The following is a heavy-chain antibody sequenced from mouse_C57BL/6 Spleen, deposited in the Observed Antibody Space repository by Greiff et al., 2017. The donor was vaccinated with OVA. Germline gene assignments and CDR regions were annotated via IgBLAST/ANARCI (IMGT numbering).Heavy chain of an antibody. CDR2: IDPSDSYT. CDR1: GYTFTSYW. Sequence: QVQLQQPGAELVKPGASVKLSCKASGYTFTSYWMQWVKQRPGQGLEWIGEIDPSDSYTHYNQKFKGKATLTVDTSSSTAYMQLSSLTSEDSAVYYCARSYGSSYGDYWGQGTTLTVSS. V-gene: IGHV1-50*01. D-gene: IGHD1-1*01. J-gene: IGHJ2*01. CDR3: ARSYGSSYGDY.